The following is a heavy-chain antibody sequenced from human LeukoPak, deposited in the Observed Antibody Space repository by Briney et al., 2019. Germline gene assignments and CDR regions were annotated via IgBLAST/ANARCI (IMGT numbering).Heavy chain of an antibody. Sequence: PSETLSLTCTVSGGSISSYYWSWIRQPPGKGLEWIGYIYYSGSTNYNPFLKSRVTISVDTSKNQFSLKLSSVTAADTAVYYCARDRRAAGTVVDYFDYWGQGTLVTVSS. J-gene: IGHJ4*02. V-gene: IGHV4-59*01. CDR3: ARDRRAAGTVVDYFDY. D-gene: IGHD6-13*01. CDR2: IYYSGST. CDR1: GGSISSYY.